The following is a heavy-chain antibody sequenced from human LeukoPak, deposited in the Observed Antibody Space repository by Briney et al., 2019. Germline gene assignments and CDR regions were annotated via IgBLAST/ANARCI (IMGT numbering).Heavy chain of an antibody. V-gene: IGHV3-30*02. D-gene: IGHD2-15*01. CDR3: ARPRLEYCSGGSCFDAFDI. Sequence: QAGGSLRLSCAASGFTFSSYGMHWVRQAPGKGLEWVAFIRYDGSNKYYADTVKGRFTISRDNSKNTLFLQMNSLTAEDTAIYSCARPRLEYCSGGSCFDAFDIWGQGTMVTVSS. CDR2: IRYDGSNK. CDR1: GFTFSSYG. J-gene: IGHJ3*02.